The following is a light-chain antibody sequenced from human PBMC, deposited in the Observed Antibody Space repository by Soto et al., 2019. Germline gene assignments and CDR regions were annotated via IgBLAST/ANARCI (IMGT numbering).Light chain of an antibody. V-gene: IGLV1-44*01. CDR1: SSNVETNT. J-gene: IGLJ7*01. Sequence: QSVLTQPPSASGTPGQRVTISCSGSSSNVETNTVNWYQQLPGTAPKLLIYSNDQRPSAVPDRFSGSKSGTSASLAISGHQSEDEADFYCAAWDDSLNSAVFGGGTKLTVL. CDR3: AAWDDSLNSAV. CDR2: SND.